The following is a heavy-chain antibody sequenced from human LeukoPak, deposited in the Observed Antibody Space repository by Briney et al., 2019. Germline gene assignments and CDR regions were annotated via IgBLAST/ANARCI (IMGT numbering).Heavy chain of an antibody. CDR2: ISYDGSNK. V-gene: IGHV3-30-3*01. J-gene: IGHJ4*02. CDR1: GFTFSSYA. CDR3: ARVVGDGYNPRLYYFDY. Sequence: PGRSLRLSCAASGFTFSSYAMHWVRQAPGKGLEWVAVISYDGSNKYYADSVKGRFTISRDNSKNTLYLQMNSLRAGDTAVYYCARVVGDGYNPRLYYFDYWGQGTLVTVSS. D-gene: IGHD5-24*01.